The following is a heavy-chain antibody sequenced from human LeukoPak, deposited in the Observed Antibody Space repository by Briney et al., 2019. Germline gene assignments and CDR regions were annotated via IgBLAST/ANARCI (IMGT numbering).Heavy chain of an antibody. CDR1: GFSLSTSGVG. Sequence: SGPTLVKPTQTLTLTCTFSGFSLSTSGVGVGWTRQPPGKALEWLALIYWDDDKRYSPSLKSRLTITEDTSKNQVVLTMTNMDPVDTATYYCARGYCSGGSCYMAPNWFDPWGQGTLVTVSS. CDR3: ARGYCSGGSCYMAPNWFDP. D-gene: IGHD2-15*01. V-gene: IGHV2-5*02. CDR2: IYWDDDK. J-gene: IGHJ5*02.